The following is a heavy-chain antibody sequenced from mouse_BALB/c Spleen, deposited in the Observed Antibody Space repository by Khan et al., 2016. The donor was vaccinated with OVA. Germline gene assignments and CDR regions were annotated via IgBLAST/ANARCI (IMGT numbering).Heavy chain of an antibody. CDR1: GYSITSDYA. V-gene: IGHV3-2*02. J-gene: IGHJ2*01. D-gene: IGHD1-1*01. CDR2: ISYSGRT. Sequence: EVQLQESGPGLVKPSQSLSLTCTVTGYSITSDYAWNWIRQFPGNKLEWMGYISYSGRTSYNPYLKSRISITRVTSKNQFFLQLNSVTTEATATYDGSRSVTITTVVATDFDYWGQGTTLTVSS. CDR3: SRSVTITTVVATDFDY.